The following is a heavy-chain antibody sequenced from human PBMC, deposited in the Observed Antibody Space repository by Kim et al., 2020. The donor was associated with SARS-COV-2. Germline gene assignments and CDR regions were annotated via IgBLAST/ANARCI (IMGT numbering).Heavy chain of an antibody. V-gene: IGHV6-1*01. D-gene: IGHD3-3*01. J-gene: IGHJ5*02. CDR3: ARGDFWSGYVAYNWFDP. Sequence: VKSRITINPDTSKNQFSLQLNSVTPEDTAVYYCARGDFWSGYVAYNWFDPWGQGTLVTVSS.